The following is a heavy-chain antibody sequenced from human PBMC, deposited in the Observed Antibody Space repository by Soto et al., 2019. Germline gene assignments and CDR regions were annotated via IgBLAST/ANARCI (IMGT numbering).Heavy chain of an antibody. Sequence: ASVKVSCKASGGTFSSYTISWVRQAPGQGLEWMGRIIPILGIANYAQKFQGRVTVTADKSTSTAYMELSSLRSEDTAVYYCARDCSSTSCYAYPWGQGTLVTVSS. CDR3: ARDCSSTSCYAYP. J-gene: IGHJ5*02. CDR2: IIPILGIA. CDR1: GGTFSSYT. V-gene: IGHV1-69*04. D-gene: IGHD2-2*01.